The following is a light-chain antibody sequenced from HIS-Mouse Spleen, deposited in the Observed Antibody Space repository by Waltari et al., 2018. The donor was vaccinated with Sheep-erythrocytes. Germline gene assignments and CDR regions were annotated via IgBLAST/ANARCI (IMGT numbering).Light chain of an antibody. V-gene: IGLV2-14*03. CDR1: SSDVGGYKY. Sequence: QSALTQPASVSGSPGQSITISCTGTSSDVGGYKYFSWYQQHPGKAPKLMIYDVSNRPSGVSNRFSGSKSGNTASLTISGLQAEDEADYYCSSYTSSSTWVFGGGTKLTVL. CDR2: DVS. J-gene: IGLJ3*02. CDR3: SSYTSSSTWV.